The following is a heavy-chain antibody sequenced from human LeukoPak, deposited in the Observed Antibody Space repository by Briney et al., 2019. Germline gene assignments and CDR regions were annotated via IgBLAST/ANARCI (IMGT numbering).Heavy chain of an antibody. Sequence: GGSLRLSCAASGFTFSKAWMNWVRQAPGKGLEWVGRIKSKIDGGTTDYAAPVKGRFTISRDDSKNTLYLQMNSLKTGDTAVYYCTTMYYYGSSGYFDYFDYWGQGTLVTVSS. V-gene: IGHV3-15*07. D-gene: IGHD3-22*01. CDR3: TTMYYYGSSGYFDYFDY. CDR1: GFTFSKAW. CDR2: IKSKIDGGTT. J-gene: IGHJ4*02.